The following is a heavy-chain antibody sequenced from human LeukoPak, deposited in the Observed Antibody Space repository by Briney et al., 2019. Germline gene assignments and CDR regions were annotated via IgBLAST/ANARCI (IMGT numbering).Heavy chain of an antibody. J-gene: IGHJ4*02. Sequence: SETLSLTCTVSGGSISSYYWSWIRQPPGKGLEWIGYIYYTGSTNYNPSLKSRVTLSVDTSKNQFSLKLSSVTAADTAVYYCARDRDYYCANSFDYWGQGTLVTVSS. CDR3: ARDRDYYCANSFDY. CDR2: IYYTGST. V-gene: IGHV4-59*01. D-gene: IGHD4-23*01. CDR1: GGSISSYY.